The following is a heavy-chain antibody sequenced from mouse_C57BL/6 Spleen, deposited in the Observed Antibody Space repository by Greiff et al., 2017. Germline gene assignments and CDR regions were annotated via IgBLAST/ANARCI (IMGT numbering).Heavy chain of an antibody. J-gene: IGHJ4*01. CDR3: ARVSEGYAMDY. V-gene: IGHV1-76*01. CDR2: IYPGSGNT. Sequence: QVQLKQSGAELVRPGASVKLSCKASGYTFTDYYINWVKQRPGQGLEWIARIYPGSGNTYYNEKFKGKATLTAEKSSSTAYMQLSSLTSEDSAVYVSARVSEGYAMDYWGQGTSVTVSS. CDR1: GYTFTDYY.